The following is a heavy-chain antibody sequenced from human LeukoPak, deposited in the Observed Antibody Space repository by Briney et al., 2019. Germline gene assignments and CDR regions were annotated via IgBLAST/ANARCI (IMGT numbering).Heavy chain of an antibody. J-gene: IGHJ3*02. V-gene: IGHV5-51*01. Sequence: GESLKISCKGSGYSFTSYWIGWVRQMPGKGLEWMGIIYPGDSDTRYSPSFQGQVTISADKSISTAYLQWSSLKASDTAMYYCARRSLGSHSSAYCLPFDIWGQGTMVTVSS. CDR3: ARRSLGSHSSAYCLPFDI. CDR1: GYSFTSYW. D-gene: IGHD3-22*01. CDR2: IYPGDSDT.